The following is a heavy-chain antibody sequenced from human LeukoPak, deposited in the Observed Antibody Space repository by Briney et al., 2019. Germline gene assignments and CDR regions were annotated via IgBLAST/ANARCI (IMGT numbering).Heavy chain of an antibody. CDR3: ARDGYVDTAMVTYFDY. Sequence: GGSLRLSCAASGFTFSTYWMTWVRQAPGKGLEWVANINPDGSEKYYVDSVKGRFTISRDNAKNSLYLQMNSLRAEDTAVYYCARDGYVDTAMVTYFDYWGQGTLVTVSS. D-gene: IGHD5-18*01. J-gene: IGHJ4*02. CDR2: INPDGSEK. CDR1: GFTFSTYW. V-gene: IGHV3-7*01.